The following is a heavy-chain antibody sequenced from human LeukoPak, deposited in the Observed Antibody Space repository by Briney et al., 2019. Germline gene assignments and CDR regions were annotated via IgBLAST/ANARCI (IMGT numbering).Heavy chain of an antibody. CDR1: GFTFSDYY. CDR2: ISSGGSTI. Sequence: GGSLRLSCAASGFTFSDYYMSWIRQAPGKGLEWVSYISSGGSTIYYADSVKGRFTISRENAKNSLYLQMNSLRAEDTAVYYCARGYQWLVFDYWGQGTLVTVSS. V-gene: IGHV3-11*01. D-gene: IGHD6-19*01. CDR3: ARGYQWLVFDY. J-gene: IGHJ4*02.